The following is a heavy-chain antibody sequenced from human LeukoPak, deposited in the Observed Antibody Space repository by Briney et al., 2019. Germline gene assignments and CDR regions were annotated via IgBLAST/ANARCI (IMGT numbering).Heavy chain of an antibody. Sequence: SKTLSLTCTVSGGSVTSYYWNWIRQPAGKGLEWVGRIYNTGSTWYNPSLKSRVSMSIDTSKNQFSLKLHSVTAADAAVYYCARDIGNYYDYIYHYYYDYWGQGSLVTVSS. V-gene: IGHV4-4*07. D-gene: IGHD3-22*01. CDR1: GGSVTSYY. J-gene: IGHJ4*02. CDR3: ARDIGNYYDYIYHYYYDY. CDR2: IYNTGST.